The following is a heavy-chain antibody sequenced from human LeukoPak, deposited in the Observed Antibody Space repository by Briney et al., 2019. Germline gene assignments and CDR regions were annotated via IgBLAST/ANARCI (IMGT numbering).Heavy chain of an antibody. D-gene: IGHD2-15*01. CDR3: AREVVAAIHY. CDR1: GGTFSSYA. J-gene: IGHJ4*02. Sequence: VASVKVSCKASGGTFSSYAISWVRQAPGQGLEWMGRIIPILGIANYAQKFQGRVTITADKSTSTAYMGLSSLRSEDTAVYYCAREVVAAIHYWGQGTLVTVSS. V-gene: IGHV1-69*04. CDR2: IIPILGIA.